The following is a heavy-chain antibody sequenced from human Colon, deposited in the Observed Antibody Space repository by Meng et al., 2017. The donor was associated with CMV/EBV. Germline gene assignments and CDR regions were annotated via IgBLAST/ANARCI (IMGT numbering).Heavy chain of an antibody. CDR3: ARDLLWGSTSTYFDN. V-gene: IGHV1-69*04. J-gene: IGHJ4*02. Sequence: SVTVSCKASGGTFSSYSISWVRQAPGQGLEWMGRISPSLEITSYAQRFQDRVTVTADISTSTAYMELSSLRSEDTAVYFCARDLLWGSTSTYFDNWGQGTQVTVSS. D-gene: IGHD6-6*01. CDR1: GGTFSSYS. CDR2: ISPSLEIT.